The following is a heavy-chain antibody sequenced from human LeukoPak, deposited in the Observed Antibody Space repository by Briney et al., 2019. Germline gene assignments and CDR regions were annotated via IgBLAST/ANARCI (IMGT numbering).Heavy chain of an antibody. J-gene: IGHJ4*02. CDR2: INPNSGGT. CDR1: GYTFIGYY. CDR3: ARCSAIAVAGTRSDY. D-gene: IGHD6-19*01. V-gene: IGHV1-2*02. Sequence: ASVKVSCKASGYTFIGYYIHWVRQAPGQGLEWMGWINPNSGGTNYAQKFQGRVTMTRDASISTAYMELSRLRSDDAAVYYCARCSAIAVAGTRSDYWGQGTLVTVSS.